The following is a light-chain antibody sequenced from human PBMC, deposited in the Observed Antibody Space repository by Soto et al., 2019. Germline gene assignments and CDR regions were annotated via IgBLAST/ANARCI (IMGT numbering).Light chain of an antibody. Sequence: DIVMTQSPLSLPVTPGEPASISCRSSQSLLNSNGFNYLDWYLQKPGQSPQLLIYLGSYRASGVPDRCSGRGSGTDFTLTLSRVEAEDVGFYYCMQTLQTPFTFGPGTKADI. CDR1: QSLLNSNGFNY. J-gene: IGKJ3*01. CDR3: MQTLQTPFT. V-gene: IGKV2-28*01. CDR2: LGS.